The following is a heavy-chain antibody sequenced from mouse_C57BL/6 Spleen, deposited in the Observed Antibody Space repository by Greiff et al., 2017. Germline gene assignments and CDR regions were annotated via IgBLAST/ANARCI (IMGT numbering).Heavy chain of an antibody. CDR3: ARGGTPTEGGYFDV. V-gene: IGHV1-54*01. D-gene: IGHD1-1*01. J-gene: IGHJ1*03. CDR2: INPGSGGT. Sequence: QVQLQQSGAELVRPGTSVKVSCKASGYAFTNYLIEWVKQRPGQGLEWIGVINPGSGGTNYNEKFKGKATLTADKSSSTAYMQLSSLTSEDSAVYFCARGGTPTEGGYFDVWGTGTTVTVSS. CDR1: GYAFTNYL.